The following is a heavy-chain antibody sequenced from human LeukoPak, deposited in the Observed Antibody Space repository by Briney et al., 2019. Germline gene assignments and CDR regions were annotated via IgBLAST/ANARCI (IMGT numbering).Heavy chain of an antibody. CDR2: ISSSGSTI. V-gene: IGHV3-11*01. CDR3: ARDRYIVGAPFAFDI. J-gene: IGHJ3*02. D-gene: IGHD1-26*01. CDR1: GGSISSSSYY. Sequence: LSLTCTVSGGSISSSSYYWGWIRQAPGKGLEWFSYISSSGSTIYYADSVKGRFTISRDNAKNSLYLQMNSLRAEDTAVYYCARDRYIVGAPFAFDIWGQGTMVTVSS.